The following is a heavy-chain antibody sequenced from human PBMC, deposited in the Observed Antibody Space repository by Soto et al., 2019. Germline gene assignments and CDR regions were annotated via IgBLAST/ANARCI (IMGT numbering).Heavy chain of an antibody. V-gene: IGHV1-69*12. CDR2: IIPIFGTA. CDR3: ARVSKLNWNDPYYYCYGMDV. Sequence: QVQLVQSGAEVKKPGSSVKVSCKASGGTFSSYAISWVRQAPGQGLEWMGGIIPIFGTANYAQKFQGRVTVTGDDSTSTAYMELSSLRSEDTAVYYCARVSKLNWNDPYYYCYGMDVWGQGTTVTVSS. CDR1: GGTFSSYA. J-gene: IGHJ6*02. D-gene: IGHD1-20*01.